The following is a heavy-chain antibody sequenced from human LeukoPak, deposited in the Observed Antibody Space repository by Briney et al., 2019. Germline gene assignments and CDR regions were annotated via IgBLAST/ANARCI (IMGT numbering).Heavy chain of an antibody. CDR3: GRDQGAVPVTRVDP. Sequence: ASVKVSCKASGYTFISYGISWVRQAPGQGLEWMGWISAFNGSTNYAQKFQGRVSMTTDTSTTTAYMELRSLRSDDTAVYYCGRDQGAVPVTRVDPWGQGTLVTVSS. CDR2: ISAFNGST. V-gene: IGHV1-18*01. J-gene: IGHJ5*02. D-gene: IGHD2-2*01. CDR1: GYTFISYG.